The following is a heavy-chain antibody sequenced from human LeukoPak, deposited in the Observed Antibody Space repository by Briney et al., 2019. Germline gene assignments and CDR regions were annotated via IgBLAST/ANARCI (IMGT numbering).Heavy chain of an antibody. CDR1: SGSFSGYY. D-gene: IGHD3-10*01. J-gene: IGHJ4*02. CDR3: ARGHTRITMLRGSRSAYYFDY. V-gene: IGHV4-34*01. Sequence: SETLSLTCSVYSGSFSGYYWSWIRQPPGKGLEWIGEINHSVGTNYNLSLKSRVTMSLDTSKNQFSQKLSSVTAADTAVYYCARGHTRITMLRGSRSAYYFDYWGQGTLVTVSS. CDR2: INHSVGT.